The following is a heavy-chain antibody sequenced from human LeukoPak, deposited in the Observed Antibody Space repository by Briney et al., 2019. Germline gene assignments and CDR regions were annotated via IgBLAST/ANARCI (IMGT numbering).Heavy chain of an antibody. D-gene: IGHD1-26*01. CDR1: GFTFSSYN. Sequence: GGSLRLSCAASGFTFSSYNMNWVRQAPGKGLEWVSYISSSSSIMYYADSVKGRFTISRDNDKNSLYLQMNSLTDEDTAVYYCARDSSGSYIFDYWGQGTLVTVSS. J-gene: IGHJ4*02. CDR2: ISSSSSIM. CDR3: ARDSSGSYIFDY. V-gene: IGHV3-48*02.